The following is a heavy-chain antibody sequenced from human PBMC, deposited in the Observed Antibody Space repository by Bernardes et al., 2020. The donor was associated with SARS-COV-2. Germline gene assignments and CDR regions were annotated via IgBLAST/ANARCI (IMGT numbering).Heavy chain of an antibody. Sequence: GGSLRLSCAASGFTFSSYGMHWVRQAPGKGLEWVAVISYDGSITTYADAVKGRFTISRDNSKSTLHLQMSSLRAEDTAVYYCVQVSSTGDYDNSGADTHFDYWGQGTLVSVSS. J-gene: IGHJ4*02. CDR3: VQVSSTGDYDNSGADTHFDY. D-gene: IGHD3-22*01. CDR1: GFTFSSYG. V-gene: IGHV3-30*18. CDR2: ISYDGSIT.